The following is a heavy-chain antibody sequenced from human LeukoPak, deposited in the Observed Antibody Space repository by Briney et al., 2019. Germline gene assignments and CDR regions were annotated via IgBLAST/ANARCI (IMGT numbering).Heavy chain of an antibody. Sequence: GGSLRLSCAASGFTFSSYAMSWVRQAPGKGLEWVSVISGSGGSTYYADSVKGRFTISRDNSKNTLYLQTNSLRAEDTTVYYCAKGESSGWYSAPLGLDYWGQGTLVTVSS. V-gene: IGHV3-23*01. CDR1: GFTFSSYA. CDR3: AKGESSGWYSAPLGLDY. CDR2: ISGSGGST. D-gene: IGHD6-19*01. J-gene: IGHJ4*02.